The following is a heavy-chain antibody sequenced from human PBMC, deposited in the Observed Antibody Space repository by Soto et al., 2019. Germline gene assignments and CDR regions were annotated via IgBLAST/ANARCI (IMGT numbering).Heavy chain of an antibody. V-gene: IGHV1-46*01. D-gene: IGHD3-9*01. CDR1: GYTFTSYC. J-gene: IGHJ4*02. CDR3: ARTFYDILTGYYLGYFDY. Sequence: GASVKVSCKASGYTFTSYCMHWVRQAPGQGVEWMGIINPSGGSTSYAQKFQGRVTMTRDTSTSTVYMELSSLRSEDTDVYYCARTFYDILTGYYLGYFDYWGQGTLVTVSS. CDR2: INPSGGST.